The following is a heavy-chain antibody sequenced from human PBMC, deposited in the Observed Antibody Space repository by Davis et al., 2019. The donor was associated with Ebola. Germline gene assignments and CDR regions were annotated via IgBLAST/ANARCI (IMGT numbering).Heavy chain of an antibody. Sequence: PSETLSLTCTVSGGSISSGGYYWSWIRQHPGKGLEWIGYIYYSGSTYYNPSLKSRVTISVDTSKNQFSLKLSSVTAADTAVYYCARVHYYDSSVIGFDYWGQGTLVTVSS. D-gene: IGHD3-22*01. CDR1: GGSISSGGYY. CDR2: IYYSGST. CDR3: ARVHYYDSSVIGFDY. J-gene: IGHJ4*02. V-gene: IGHV4-31*03.